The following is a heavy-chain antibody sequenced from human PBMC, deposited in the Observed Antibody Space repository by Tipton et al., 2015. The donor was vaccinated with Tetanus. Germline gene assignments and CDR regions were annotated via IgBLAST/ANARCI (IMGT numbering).Heavy chain of an antibody. J-gene: IGHJ1*01. V-gene: IGHV3-23*01. Sequence: SLRLSCAASGFTFSAFAMNWVRQAPGKGLEWVSYISSSGSYIYYADSVKGRFTISRDNSKNTLYLQMNSLRAEDTAVYYCANHDLGIWGQGTLVTVSS. CDR2: ISSSGSYI. D-gene: IGHD3-16*01. CDR1: GFTFSAFA. CDR3: ANHDLGI.